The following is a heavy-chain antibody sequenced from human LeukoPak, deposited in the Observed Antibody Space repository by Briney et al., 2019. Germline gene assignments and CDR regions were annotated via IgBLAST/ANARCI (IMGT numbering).Heavy chain of an antibody. D-gene: IGHD2-2*02. CDR2: IYHNGGT. V-gene: IGHV4-59*08. Sequence: SETLSLTCSVSGGSLSTYYWSWIRQSPGKGLEWIGYIYHNGGTNYNPSFKSRVTISVDTSKNQFSLRLMSVTAADTAIYYCARHSYTPFDYWGQGSLVTVSS. CDR3: ARHSYTPFDY. CDR1: GGSLSTYY. J-gene: IGHJ4*02.